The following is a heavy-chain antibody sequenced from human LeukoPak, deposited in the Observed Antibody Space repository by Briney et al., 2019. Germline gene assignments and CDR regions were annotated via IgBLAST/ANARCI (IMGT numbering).Heavy chain of an antibody. Sequence: ASVKVSCKASGGTFSSYAISWVRQAPGQGLEWMGRIIPILGIANYAQKFQGRVTITADKSTSTAYMELSSLRSEDTAVYYCARDRGEAAAGPNWFDPWGQGTLVTVSS. V-gene: IGHV1-69*04. CDR3: ARDRGEAAAGPNWFDP. J-gene: IGHJ5*02. CDR1: GGTFSSYA. D-gene: IGHD6-13*01. CDR2: IIPILGIA.